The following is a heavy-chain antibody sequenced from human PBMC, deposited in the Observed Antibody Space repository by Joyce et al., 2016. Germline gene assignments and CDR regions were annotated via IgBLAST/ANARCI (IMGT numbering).Heavy chain of an antibody. CDR2: VSADSGNT. J-gene: IGHJ4*02. D-gene: IGHD2-15*01. CDR1: GDTFTNND. CDR3: ARGRTLLD. V-gene: IGHV1-3*01. Sequence: QVQLVQPGAEVTKPGASVKVSCKASGDTFTNNDFHWVRQAPGQSLEWMGWVSADSGNTKYSQKFQGRLTFTRDTSATTAYMELSSLTIEDTAFYYCARGRTLLDWGQGTLVSVSS.